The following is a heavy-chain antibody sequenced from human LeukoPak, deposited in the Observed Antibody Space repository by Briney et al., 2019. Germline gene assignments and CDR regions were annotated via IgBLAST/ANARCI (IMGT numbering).Heavy chain of an antibody. CDR2: IDSGDTT. J-gene: IGHJ3*02. V-gene: IGHV3-53*01. CDR1: GFTFSTYA. Sequence: GGSLRLSCAASGFTFSTYAMNWVRQAPGKGLQRVSIIDSGDTTYYADSVKGRFTISRDDSKNTLYLQMNSLRAEDTAVYYCARDRVRAFDIWGQGTMVTVSS. CDR3: ARDRVRAFDI.